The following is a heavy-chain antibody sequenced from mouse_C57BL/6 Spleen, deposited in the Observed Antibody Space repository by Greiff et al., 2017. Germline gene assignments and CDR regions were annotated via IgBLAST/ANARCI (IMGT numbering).Heavy chain of an antibody. V-gene: IGHV14-2*01. D-gene: IGHD1-1*01. CDR1: GFNINDYY. J-gene: IGHJ1*03. CDR3: ARDGTSCDGYFDV. Sequence: VQLQQSGAELVKPGASVKLSCTASGFNINDYYMHWVKQRTEQGLEWIGRIDPEDGEAKYAPKFPGKATITADTSSNTAYLQLSSLTSEDTAVDDCARDGTSCDGYFDVWGTGTTVTVSS. CDR2: IDPEDGEA.